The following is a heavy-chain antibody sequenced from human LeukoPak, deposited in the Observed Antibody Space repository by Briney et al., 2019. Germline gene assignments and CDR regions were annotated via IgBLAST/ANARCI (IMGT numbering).Heavy chain of an antibody. J-gene: IGHJ4*02. CDR3: ARGGQWLAPGPDY. V-gene: IGHV4-31*03. D-gene: IGHD6-19*01. CDR1: GGSISSGYY. Sequence: SETLSLTCTVSGGSISSGYYWSWVRQHPGKGLEWIGYMYYSGNTYYNPSLKSRVSISIDTSKNQFSLNLSSVTAADTAVYYCARGGQWLAPGPDYWGQGTLVTVSS. CDR2: MYYSGNT.